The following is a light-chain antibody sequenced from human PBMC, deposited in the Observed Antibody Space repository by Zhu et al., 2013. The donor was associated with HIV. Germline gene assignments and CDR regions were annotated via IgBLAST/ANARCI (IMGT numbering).Light chain of an antibody. CDR3: QQSYSTPWT. CDR2: AVS. Sequence: DIQMTQSPSSLSASVGDRVTITCRASQSISTYLNWYQQKPGKAPKFLIYAVSGLQSGVPSRFSGRGSGTDFTLTISSLQPEDFATYYCQQSYSTPWTFGQGTKVEIK. CDR1: QSISTY. J-gene: IGKJ1*01. V-gene: IGKV1-39*01.